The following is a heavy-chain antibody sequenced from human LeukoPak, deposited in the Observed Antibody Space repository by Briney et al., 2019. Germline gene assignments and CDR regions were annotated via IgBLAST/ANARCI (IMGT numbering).Heavy chain of an antibody. Sequence: SETLSLTCAVYGGSFSGYYWSWIRQPPGKGLEWIGYIYYSGSTYYNPSLKSRVTISVDTSKNQFSLKLSSVTAADTAVYYCARVGGTTYWGQGTLVTVSS. CDR1: GGSFSGYY. CDR3: ARVGGTTY. V-gene: IGHV4-34*09. D-gene: IGHD1-7*01. CDR2: IYYSGST. J-gene: IGHJ4*02.